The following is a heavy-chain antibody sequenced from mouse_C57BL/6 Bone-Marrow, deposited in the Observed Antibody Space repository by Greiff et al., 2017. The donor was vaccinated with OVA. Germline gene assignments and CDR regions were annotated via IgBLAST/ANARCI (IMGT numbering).Heavy chain of an antibody. CDR2: ISDGGSYT. V-gene: IGHV5-4*03. CDR3: ARFDYGTY. CDR1: GFTFSSYA. J-gene: IGHJ3*01. D-gene: IGHD2-4*01. Sequence: EVKLVESGGGLVKPGGSLKLSCAASGFTFSSYAMSWVRQTPAKRLEWVATISDGGSYTYYPDNVKGRFTISRDNAKNNLYLQMSHLKSEDTAMYYCARFDYGTYWGQGTLVTVSA.